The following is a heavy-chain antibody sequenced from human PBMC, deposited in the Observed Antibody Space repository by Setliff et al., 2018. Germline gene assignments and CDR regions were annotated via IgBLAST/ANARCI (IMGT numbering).Heavy chain of an antibody. CDR1: GFTFSSYA. V-gene: IGHV3-23*01. CDR3: VKDTGNGGNTGLDY. Sequence: GGSLRLSCAASGFTFSSYAMSWVRQAPGKGLEWVSAISGSGGTRTNYVDSLKGRVTISRDNSKNSLFLQMNSLRVEDTALYYCVKDTGNGGNTGLDYWGQGTLVTVSS. J-gene: IGHJ4*02. CDR2: ISGSGGTRT. D-gene: IGHD2-15*01.